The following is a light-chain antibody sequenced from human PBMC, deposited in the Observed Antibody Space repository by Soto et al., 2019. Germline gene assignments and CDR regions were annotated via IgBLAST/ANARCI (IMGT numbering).Light chain of an antibody. CDR2: EVS. CDR3: SSYAGSNNLYG. CDR1: SSDVGGYNS. Sequence: QSALTQPPSASGSPGQSVTISCTGTSSDVGGYNSVSWYQQHPGKAPTLMIYEVSKRPSGVPDRFSGSKSGNTASLTVSGRQADYEADSSCSSYAGSNNLYGFGTGTTVTVL. J-gene: IGLJ1*01. V-gene: IGLV2-8*01.